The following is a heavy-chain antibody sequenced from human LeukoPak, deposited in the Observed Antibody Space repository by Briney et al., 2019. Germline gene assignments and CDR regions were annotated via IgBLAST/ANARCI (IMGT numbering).Heavy chain of an antibody. V-gene: IGHV4-31*03. Sequence: KPSQTLSLTCTVSGGSISSGGYYWSWLRQHPGKGLEWFGYIYYSGSTYYNPSLKSRVTISVDTSKNQFSLKLSSVTAADTAVYYCASRYCSSTSCYGLDASDIWGQGTMVTVSS. CDR1: GGSISSGGYY. CDR3: ASRYCSSTSCYGLDASDI. CDR2: IYYSGST. J-gene: IGHJ3*02. D-gene: IGHD2-2*01.